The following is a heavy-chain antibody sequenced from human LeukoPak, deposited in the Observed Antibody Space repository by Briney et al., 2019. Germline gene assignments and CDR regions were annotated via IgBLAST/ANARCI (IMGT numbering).Heavy chain of an antibody. CDR1: GGSFSGYY. Sequence: PSETLSLTCAVYGGSFSGYYWSWIRQPPGKGLEWIGEINHSGSTNYNPSLKSRVTISVDTSKNQFSLKLSSVTAADTAVYYCARGQLVIPATFDYWGQGTLVTVSS. CDR3: ARGQLVIPATFDY. J-gene: IGHJ4*02. CDR2: INHSGST. D-gene: IGHD6-6*01. V-gene: IGHV4-34*01.